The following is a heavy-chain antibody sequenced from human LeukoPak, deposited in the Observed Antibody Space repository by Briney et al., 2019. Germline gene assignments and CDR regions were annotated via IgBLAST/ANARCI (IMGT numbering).Heavy chain of an antibody. CDR1: GGSFSGYY. V-gene: IGHV4-34*01. Sequence: PSETLSLTCAVYGGSFSGYYWSWIRQPPGKGLEWIGEINHSGSTNYNPSLKSRVTISVDTSKNQFSLKLSSVTAADTAVYYCARFRSYYDSSGYPRRGRGFDYWGQGTLVTVSS. J-gene: IGHJ4*02. CDR3: ARFRSYYDSSGYPRRGRGFDY. CDR2: INHSGST. D-gene: IGHD3-22*01.